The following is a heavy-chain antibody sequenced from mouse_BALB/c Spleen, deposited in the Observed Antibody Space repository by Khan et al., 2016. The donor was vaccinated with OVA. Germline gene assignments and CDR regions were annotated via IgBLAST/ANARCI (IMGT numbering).Heavy chain of an antibody. V-gene: IGHV5-17*02. Sequence: EVELVESGGGLVQPGGSRTLSCAASGFTFSGFGMHWFRQAPEKGLEWVAYISSGSSTIYYADTVKGRFSISRDNPKNTLFLQMASLRPEDTAMYYGARTGYDCFDYWGQGTTLTVSA. J-gene: IGHJ2*01. CDR2: ISSGSSTI. CDR1: GFTFSGFG. CDR3: ARTGYDCFDY. D-gene: IGHD2-2*01.